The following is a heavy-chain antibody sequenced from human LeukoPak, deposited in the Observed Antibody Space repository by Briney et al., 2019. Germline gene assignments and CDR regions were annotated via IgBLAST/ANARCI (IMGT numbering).Heavy chain of an antibody. CDR2: ISSSGSTI. CDR1: GFTFSDYY. V-gene: IGHV3-11*01. CDR3: ARDRDSGSSYSPLTLGY. J-gene: IGHJ4*02. Sequence: GGSLRLSCAASGFTFSDYYMSWIRQAPGKGLEWVSYISSSGSTIYYADSVKGRFTISRDNAKNSLYLQMNSLRAEDTAVYYCARDRDSGSSYSPLTLGYWGQGTLVTVSS. D-gene: IGHD3-10*01.